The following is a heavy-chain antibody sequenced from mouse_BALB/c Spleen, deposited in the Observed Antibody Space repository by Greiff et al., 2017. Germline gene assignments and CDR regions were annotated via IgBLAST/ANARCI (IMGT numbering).Heavy chain of an antibody. CDR2: INPSTGYT. V-gene: IGHV1-7*01. J-gene: IGHJ1*01. CDR1: GYTFTSYW. Sequence: VQLLQSGAELAKPGASVKMSCKASGYTFTSYWMHWVKQRPGQGLEWIGYINPSTGYTEYNQKFKDKATLTADKSSSTAYMQLSSLTSEDSAVYYWARGYFDVWGEGTTVTVPS. CDR3: ARGYFDV.